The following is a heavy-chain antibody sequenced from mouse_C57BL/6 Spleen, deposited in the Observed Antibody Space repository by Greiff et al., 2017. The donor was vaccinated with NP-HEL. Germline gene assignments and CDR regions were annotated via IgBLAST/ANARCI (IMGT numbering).Heavy chain of an antibody. CDR3: TDDGYYEGYFDV. V-gene: IGHV6-3*01. D-gene: IGHD2-3*01. J-gene: IGHJ1*03. Sequence: EVKLEESGGGLVQPGGSMKLSCVASGFTFSNYWMNWVRQSPEKGLEWVAQIRLKSDNYATHYAESVKGRFTISRDDSKSSVYLQMNNLRAEDTGIYYCTDDGYYEGYFDVWGTGTTVTVSS. CDR2: IRLKSDNYAT. CDR1: GFTFSNYW.